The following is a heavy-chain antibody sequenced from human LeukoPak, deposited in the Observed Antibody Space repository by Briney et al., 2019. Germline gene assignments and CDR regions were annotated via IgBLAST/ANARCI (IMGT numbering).Heavy chain of an antibody. CDR1: GYTFTSYG. CDR3: ARELTTGMYFFDY. Sequence: ASVKVSCKASGYTFTSYGISWVRQAPGQGLEWMGIINPSGGSTSYAQKFQGRVTMTRDTSTSTVYMELSSLRSEDTAVHYCARELTTGMYFFDYWGQGTLVTVSS. CDR2: INPSGGST. V-gene: IGHV1-46*01. J-gene: IGHJ4*02. D-gene: IGHD1-1*01.